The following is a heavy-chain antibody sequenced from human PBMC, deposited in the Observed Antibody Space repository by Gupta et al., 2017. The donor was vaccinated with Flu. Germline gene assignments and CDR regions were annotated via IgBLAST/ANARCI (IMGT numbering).Heavy chain of an antibody. CDR1: GGTFSSYT. CDR3: ARGAAAGTQYYYYYGMDV. J-gene: IGHJ6*02. D-gene: IGHD6-13*01. V-gene: IGHV1-69*02. CDR2: IIPILGIA. Sequence: QVQLVQSGAEVQKPGSSVKVSCKASGGTFSSYTISWVRQAPGQGLEWMGRIIPILGIANYAQKFQGRVTITADKSTSTAYMELSSLRSEDTAVYYCARGAAAGTQYYYYYGMDVWGQGTTVTVSS.